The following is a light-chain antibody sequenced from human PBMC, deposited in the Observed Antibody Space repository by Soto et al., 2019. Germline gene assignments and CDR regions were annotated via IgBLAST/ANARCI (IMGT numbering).Light chain of an antibody. CDR1: SSNIGAGYD. CDR3: QSYDSSLSGWV. J-gene: IGLJ3*02. CDR2: GNS. V-gene: IGLV1-40*01. Sequence: QSVLTQPPSVSGAPGQRVTISCTGSSSNIGAGYDVHWYQQLPGTAPKLLIYGNSNRPSGVPDRFSGSKSGTSASLAITGXXXEDEADYYCQSYDSSLSGWVXGGGTQLTVL.